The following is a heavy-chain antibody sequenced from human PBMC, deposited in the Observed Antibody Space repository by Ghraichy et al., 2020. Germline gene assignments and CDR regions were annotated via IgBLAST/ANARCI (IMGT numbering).Heavy chain of an antibody. V-gene: IGHV1-3*01. D-gene: IGHD3-10*01. CDR3: ARGPMVRGVITYNWFDP. CDR2: INAGNGNT. Sequence: ASVKVSCKASGYTFTSYAMHWVRQAPGQRLEWMGWINAGNGNTKYSQKFQGRVTITRDTSASTAYMELSSLRSEDTAVYYCARGPMVRGVITYNWFDPWGQGTLVTVSS. CDR1: GYTFTSYA. J-gene: IGHJ5*02.